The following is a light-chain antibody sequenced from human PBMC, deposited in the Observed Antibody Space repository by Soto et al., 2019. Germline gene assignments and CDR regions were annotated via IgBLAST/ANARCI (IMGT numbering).Light chain of an antibody. Sequence: DIVMTQSPDSLAVSLGERATINCKSSQNVLYSSNNKNYLAWYRQKPGQPPKLLMYWASIRESGVPDRISGSGSGTDFTLTISSLQAEDVAVYYCQQYYSTPPYTFGQGTKLEIK. CDR3: QQYYSTPPYT. CDR2: WAS. CDR1: QNVLYSSNNKNY. J-gene: IGKJ2*01. V-gene: IGKV4-1*01.